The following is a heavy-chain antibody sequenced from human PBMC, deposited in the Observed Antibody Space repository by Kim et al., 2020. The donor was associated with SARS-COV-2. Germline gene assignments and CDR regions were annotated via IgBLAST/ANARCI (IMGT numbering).Heavy chain of an antibody. V-gene: IGHV3-66*01. CDR2: IYSGGST. J-gene: IGHJ6*02. CDR3: ARDLLIAAAGTGPYYYYYGMDV. D-gene: IGHD6-13*01. CDR1: GFTVSSNY. Sequence: GGSLRLSCAASGFTVSSNYMSWVRQAPGKGLEWVSVIYSGGSTYYADSVKGRFTISRDNSKNTLYLQMNSLRAEDTAVYYCARDLLIAAAGTGPYYYYYGMDVWGQGTTVTVSS.